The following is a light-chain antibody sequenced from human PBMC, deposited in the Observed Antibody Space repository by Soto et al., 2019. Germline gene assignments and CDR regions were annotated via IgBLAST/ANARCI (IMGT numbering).Light chain of an antibody. CDR1: QSVNSNY. V-gene: IGKV3-20*01. J-gene: IGKJ3*01. CDR2: GVS. CDR3: QQYGNSGVT. Sequence: EIVLTQSPGTLSLSPGERATLSCRASQSVNSNYLAWHQQKPGQAPRLLIYGVSSRATGIPDRFSGSGSGTDFTLTISRLEPEDFALYYCQQYGNSGVTFGPGTKVDIK.